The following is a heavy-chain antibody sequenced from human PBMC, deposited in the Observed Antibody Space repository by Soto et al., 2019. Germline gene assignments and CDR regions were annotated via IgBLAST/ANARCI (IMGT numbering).Heavy chain of an antibody. D-gene: IGHD3-9*01. CDR1: GGSISSSSYY. CDR2: IDYSGST. CDR3: ARHRTGLDS. J-gene: IGHJ4*02. Sequence: SETLSLTCTVSGGSISSSSYYWGWIRQPPGKGLEYIGYIDYSGSTHYKASLKSRVTISVDTSKNQFSLKLSSVTAADAAIYYCARHRTGLDSWGQGTLVTVSS. V-gene: IGHV4-61*05.